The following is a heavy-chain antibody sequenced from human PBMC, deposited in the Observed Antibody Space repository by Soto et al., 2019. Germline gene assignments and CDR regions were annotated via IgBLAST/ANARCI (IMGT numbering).Heavy chain of an antibody. Sequence: GASVKVSCKASVYSYTTYGISWVRQAPGQGLEWMGWVSYYNGNTNYAQKFQGRVTMTLDTSTSTGYMELGSLTSDDTAVYYCARIARGFTNAWYSAFDFWGQGTLVTVSS. CDR2: VSYYNGNT. V-gene: IGHV1-18*01. CDR3: ARIARGFTNAWYSAFDF. J-gene: IGHJ4*02. D-gene: IGHD6-13*01. CDR1: VYSYTTYG.